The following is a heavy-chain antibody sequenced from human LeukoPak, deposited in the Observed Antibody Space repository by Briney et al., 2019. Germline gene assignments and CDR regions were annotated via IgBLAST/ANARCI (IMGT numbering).Heavy chain of an antibody. V-gene: IGHV3-7*01. J-gene: IGHJ4*02. CDR2: IKQDGSEK. Sequence: GGSLRLSCAASGFTFSSYWMSWVRKAQGKGLEWVANIKQDGSEKYYVDSVKGRFTISRDNAKNSLYLQMNSLRAEDTAVYYCARAVFCSSTSCSYLDYWGQGTLVTVSS. D-gene: IGHD2-2*01. CDR1: GFTFSSYW. CDR3: ARAVFCSSTSCSYLDY.